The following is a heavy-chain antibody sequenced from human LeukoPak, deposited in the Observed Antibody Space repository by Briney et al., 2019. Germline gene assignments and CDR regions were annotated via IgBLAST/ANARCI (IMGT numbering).Heavy chain of an antibody. D-gene: IGHD4-17*01. Sequence: SSVKVSCKASGYTLISHDINWVRQATGQGLEWIGCMNPNSGNTGHAQKFQGRVTITRNTSISTAYMELSSLRFEDTALYYCARVVNYADYVTGLFDLWGEGTLLTVSS. CDR1: GYTLISHD. CDR2: MNPNSGNT. CDR3: ARVVNYADYVTGLFDL. J-gene: IGHJ4*02. V-gene: IGHV1-8*03.